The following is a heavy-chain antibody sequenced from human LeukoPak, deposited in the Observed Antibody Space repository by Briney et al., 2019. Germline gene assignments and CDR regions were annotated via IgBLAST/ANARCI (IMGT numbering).Heavy chain of an antibody. V-gene: IGHV3-53*01. Sequence: GGSLRLSCAASGFTVSSNYMSWVRQAPGKGLGWVSVIYSGGSTYYADSVKGRFTISRDNSKNTLYLQMNSLRAEDTAVYYCARASVHGSGSYYPDYWGQGTLVTVSS. CDR1: GFTVSSNY. CDR3: ARASVHGSGSYYPDY. CDR2: IYSGGST. J-gene: IGHJ4*02. D-gene: IGHD3-10*01.